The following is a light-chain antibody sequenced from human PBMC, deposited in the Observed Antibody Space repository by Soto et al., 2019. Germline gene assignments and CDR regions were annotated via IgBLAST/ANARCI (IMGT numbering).Light chain of an antibody. J-gene: IGKJ1*01. CDR2: TAS. V-gene: IGKV1-17*01. Sequence: DIQMTQSPSSLSASVGDRVTITCRASQGIRSDLAWYQQKPGSAPKRLIFTASSLQSGVPSRFSGSGSGTEFTLTISSLQPDDFATYYCQQYNSYSWTFGQGTKVEIK. CDR3: QQYNSYSWT. CDR1: QGIRSD.